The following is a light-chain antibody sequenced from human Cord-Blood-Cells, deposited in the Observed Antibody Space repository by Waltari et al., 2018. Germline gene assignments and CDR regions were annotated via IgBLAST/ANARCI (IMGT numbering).Light chain of an antibody. Sequence: QLVLTQSPSASASLGASVKLTCTLRSGHSSYAIAWHQQQPEKGPRYLMKLNSDGSHSKGDGIPDRFSGSSSGAERYLTISSLHSEDEADYYCQTWGTGSVVFGGGTKLTVL. CDR1: SGHSSYA. CDR3: QTWGTGSVV. J-gene: IGLJ2*01. CDR2: LNSDGSH. V-gene: IGLV4-69*01.